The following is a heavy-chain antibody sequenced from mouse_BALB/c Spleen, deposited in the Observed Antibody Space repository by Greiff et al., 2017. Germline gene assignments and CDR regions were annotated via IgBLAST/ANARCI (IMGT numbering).Heavy chain of an antibody. CDR2: ISSGSSTI. CDR3: ARSPNWDYFDY. V-gene: IGHV5-17*02. CDR1: GFTFSSFG. D-gene: IGHD4-1*01. Sequence: VQLVESGGGLVQPGGSRKLSCAASGFTFSSFGMHWVRQAPEKGLEWVAYISSGSSTIYYADTVKGRFTISRDNPKNTLFLQMTSLRSEDTAMYYCARSPNWDYFDYWGQGTTLTVSS. J-gene: IGHJ2*01.